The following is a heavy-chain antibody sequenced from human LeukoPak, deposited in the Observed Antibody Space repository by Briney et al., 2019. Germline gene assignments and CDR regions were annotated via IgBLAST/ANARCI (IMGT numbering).Heavy chain of an antibody. D-gene: IGHD1-26*01. CDR2: INAYNDNT. CDR1: GYTFNSAG. CDR3: ARTTNSYYYYYYIDV. Sequence: ASVKVSCKASGYTFNSAGISWVRQAHGQGLEWMGWINAYNDNTKYAEKLQGRVTMTTDTSTSTAYMELRSLRSDDTAVYYCARTTNSYYYYYYIDVWGKGTTVTVSS. V-gene: IGHV1-18*01. J-gene: IGHJ6*03.